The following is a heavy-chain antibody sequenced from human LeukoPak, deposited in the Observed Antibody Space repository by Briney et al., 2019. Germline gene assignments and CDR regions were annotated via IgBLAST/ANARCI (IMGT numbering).Heavy chain of an antibody. V-gene: IGHV1-69*04. CDR2: IIPILGIA. CDR1: GGTFSSYA. Sequence: ASVKVSGKASGGTFSSYAISWVRQAPGQGLEWMGRIIPILGIANYAQKFQGRVTITADKSTSTAYMELSSLRSEDTAVYYCARVDTAMVIDYWGQGTLVTVSS. J-gene: IGHJ4*02. D-gene: IGHD5-18*01. CDR3: ARVDTAMVIDY.